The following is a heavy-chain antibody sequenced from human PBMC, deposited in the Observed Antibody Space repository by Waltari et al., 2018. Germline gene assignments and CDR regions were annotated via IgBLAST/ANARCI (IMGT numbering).Heavy chain of an antibody. Sequence: QVQLQESGPGLVKPSQTLSLTCTVSGGSISSGSYYWSWIRQPAGKGLEWIGRIYTSGSTNYNPSLKSRVTISVDTSKNQFSLKLSSVTAADTAVYYCARVVLETGTRDYYYYMDVWGKGTTVTVSS. J-gene: IGHJ6*03. D-gene: IGHD1-7*01. CDR3: ARVVLETGTRDYYYYMDV. CDR1: GGSISSGSYY. V-gene: IGHV4-61*02. CDR2: IYTSGST.